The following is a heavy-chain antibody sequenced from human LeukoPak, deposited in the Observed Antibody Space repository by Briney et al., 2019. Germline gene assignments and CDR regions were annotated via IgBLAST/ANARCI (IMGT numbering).Heavy chain of an antibody. V-gene: IGHV3-7*01. CDR2: IKQDGSEK. CDR3: AKPHLDHRYLIDY. D-gene: IGHD1-1*01. Sequence: PGGSLRLSCAASGFTFSSYWMSWVRQAPGKGLEWVANIKQDGSEKNYVDSVKGRFTISRDNGKNSLYLQMNSLRAEDTAVYYWAKPHLDHRYLIDYWGQGTLVTVSS. CDR1: GFTFSSYW. J-gene: IGHJ4*02.